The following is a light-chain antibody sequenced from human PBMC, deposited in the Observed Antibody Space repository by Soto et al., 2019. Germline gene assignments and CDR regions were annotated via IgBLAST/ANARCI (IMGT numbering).Light chain of an antibody. Sequence: QSVLTQPPSASGSPGQSVTISCTGPSSDVGAYNSVSWYQQHPGKAPKLMIYDVNNRPSGVPDRFSGSKSGNTASLTVSGLQAEDEADYYCCSYAGSNNVLFGGGTKLTVL. CDR1: SSDVGAYNS. CDR2: DVN. V-gene: IGLV2-8*01. J-gene: IGLJ2*01. CDR3: CSYAGSNNVL.